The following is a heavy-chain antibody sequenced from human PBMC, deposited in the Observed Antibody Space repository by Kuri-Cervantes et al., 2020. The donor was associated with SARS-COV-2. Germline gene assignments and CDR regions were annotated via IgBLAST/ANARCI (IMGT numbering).Heavy chain of an antibody. J-gene: IGHJ6*03. Sequence: GGSLRPSCAASGFTFSDYYMSWIRQAPGRGREWVAYISSSGSTIYHADFVKGRFTISRDNAKNSLYLQINSLRAEDTAVYYCAGSDYYYYMDVWGKGTTVTVSS. V-gene: IGHV3-11*04. CDR3: AGSDYYYYMDV. CDR1: GFTFSDYY. CDR2: ISSSGSTI.